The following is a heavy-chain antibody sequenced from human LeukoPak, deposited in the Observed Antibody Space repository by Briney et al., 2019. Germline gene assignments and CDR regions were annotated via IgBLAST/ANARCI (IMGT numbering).Heavy chain of an antibody. V-gene: IGHV1-46*01. CDR1: GYTFTSYY. CDR2: INPSGGST. J-gene: IGHJ5*02. Sequence: ASVEVSCKASGYTFTSYYMHWVRQAPGQGLEWMGIINPSGGSTSYAQKFQGRVTMTRGMSTSTVYMELSSLRSEDTAVYYCARDPGQGTTVVTPYNWFDPWGQGTLVTVSS. D-gene: IGHD4-23*01. CDR3: ARDPGQGTTVVTPYNWFDP.